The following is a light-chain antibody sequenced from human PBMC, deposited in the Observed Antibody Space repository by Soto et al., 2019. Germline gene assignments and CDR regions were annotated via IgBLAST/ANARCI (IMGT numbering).Light chain of an antibody. J-gene: IGKJ1*01. Sequence: IVMTQSPATLSVSPGERVTLSCRASQSISSNLAWYQYIVGQAPRLLIYSASTRATSIPGRFSGSGSGTEFTLTICSLQSEDDAVYYCQQYNNWPPWTVGQGTKVENK. CDR1: QSISSN. V-gene: IGKV3-15*01. CDR2: SAS. CDR3: QQYNNWPPWT.